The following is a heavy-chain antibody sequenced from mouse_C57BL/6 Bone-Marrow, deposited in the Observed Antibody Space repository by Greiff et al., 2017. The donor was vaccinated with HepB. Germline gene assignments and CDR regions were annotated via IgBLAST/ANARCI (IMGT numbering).Heavy chain of an antibody. D-gene: IGHD2-4*01. Sequence: VKLQESGAELARPGASVKLSCKASGYTFTSYGISWVKQRTGQGLEWIGEIYPRSGNTYYNEKFKGKATLTADKSSSTAYMDLRSLTSEDSAVYFCASYDYDGYFDVWGTGTTVTVSS. CDR1: GYTFTSYG. J-gene: IGHJ1*03. CDR2: IYPRSGNT. V-gene: IGHV1-81*01. CDR3: ASYDYDGYFDV.